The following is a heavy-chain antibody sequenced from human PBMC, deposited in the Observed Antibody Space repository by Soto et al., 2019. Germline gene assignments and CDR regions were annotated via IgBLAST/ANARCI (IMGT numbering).Heavy chain of an antibody. CDR2: IYWDDDK. V-gene: IGHV2-5*02. D-gene: IGHD6-13*01. J-gene: IGHJ5*02. CDR3: AQKAPSYSSSWPRDNWFDP. CDR1: GFSLSTSGVG. Sequence: QITLKESGPTLVKPTQTLTLTCTFSGFSLSTSGVGVGWIRQPPGKALEWLALIYWDDDKRYSPSLKSRLTITKDTSKNQVVPTMTNMDPVDTATYYCAQKAPSYSSSWPRDNWFDPWGQGTLVTVSS.